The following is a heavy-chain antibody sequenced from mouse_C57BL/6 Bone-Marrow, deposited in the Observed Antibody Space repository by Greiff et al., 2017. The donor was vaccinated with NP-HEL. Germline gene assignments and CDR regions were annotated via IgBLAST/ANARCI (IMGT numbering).Heavy chain of an antibody. V-gene: IGHV10-1*01. CDR2: IRSKSNNYAT. CDR3: ARQLRLRRGYYAMDY. CDR1: GFSFNTYA. J-gene: IGHJ4*01. Sequence: DVKLVESGGGLVQPKGSLKLSCAASGFSFNTYAMNWVRQAPGKGLEWVARIRSKSNNYATYYADSVKDRFTISRDDSESMLYLQMNNLKTEDTAMYYCARQLRLRRGYYAMDYWGQGTSVTVSS. D-gene: IGHD3-2*02.